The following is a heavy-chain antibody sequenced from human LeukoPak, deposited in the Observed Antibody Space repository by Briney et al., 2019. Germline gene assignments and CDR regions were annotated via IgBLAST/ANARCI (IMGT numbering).Heavy chain of an antibody. CDR3: AKDAGSVWGSYRSSYFDY. J-gene: IGHJ4*02. CDR2: ISGSGGST. D-gene: IGHD3-16*02. CDR1: GFTFSSYE. V-gene: IGHV3-23*01. Sequence: GGSMRLSCAASGFTFSSYEMHWVRQAPGKGLEWVSAISGSGGSTYYADSVKGRFTISRDNSKNTLYLQMNSLRAEDTAVYYCAKDAGSVWGSYRSSYFDYWGQGTLVTVSS.